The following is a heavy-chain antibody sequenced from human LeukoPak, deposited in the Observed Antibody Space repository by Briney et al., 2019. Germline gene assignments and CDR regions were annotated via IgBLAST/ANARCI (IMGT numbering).Heavy chain of an antibody. V-gene: IGHV4-39*01. CDR3: ARGFRYYGSGSYLY. Sequence: PSETLSLTCSVSGGSMSANSYYWGWIRRPPGKGLEWIGSVFYSGSPYYNPSLKSRLTISVDTSKNQFSLKLSSVTAADTAVYYCARGFRYYGSGSYLYWGQGTLVTVSS. CDR2: VFYSGSP. D-gene: IGHD3-10*01. J-gene: IGHJ4*02. CDR1: GGSMSANSYY.